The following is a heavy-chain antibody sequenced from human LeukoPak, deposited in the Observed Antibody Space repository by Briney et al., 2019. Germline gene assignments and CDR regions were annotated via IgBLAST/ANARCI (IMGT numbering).Heavy chain of an antibody. Sequence: SETLSLTCTVSGGSISSGGYSWSWIRQHPGKGLEWIGYIYYSGSTYYNPSLKSRVTISVDTSKNQFSLKLSSVTAADTAVYYCARAPSQHYYYDSSGNRVFDYWGQGTLVTVSS. D-gene: IGHD3-22*01. CDR2: IYYSGST. CDR1: GGSISSGGYS. CDR3: ARAPSQHYYYDSSGNRVFDY. J-gene: IGHJ4*02. V-gene: IGHV4-31*03.